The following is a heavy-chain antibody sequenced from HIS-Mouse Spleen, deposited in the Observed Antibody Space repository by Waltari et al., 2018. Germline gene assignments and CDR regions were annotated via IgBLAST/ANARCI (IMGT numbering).Heavy chain of an antibody. CDR2: MNPNSGNP. CDR3: ARGHDYSNYFDY. CDR1: GYTFTSYD. J-gene: IGHJ4*02. D-gene: IGHD4-4*01. Sequence: QVQLVQSGAEVKKPGASVKVSCKASGYTFTSYDINWVRQATGQGLEWMGWMNPNSGNPGYAQKFQDRVTMTRNTSISTAYMGLSSLRSEDTAVYYCARGHDYSNYFDYWGQGTLVTVSS. V-gene: IGHV1-8*01.